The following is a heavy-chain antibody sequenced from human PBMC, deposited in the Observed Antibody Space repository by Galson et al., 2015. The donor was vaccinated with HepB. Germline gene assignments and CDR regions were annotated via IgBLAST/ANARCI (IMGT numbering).Heavy chain of an antibody. Sequence: SVKVSCKASGGTFSSYAISWVRQAPGQGLEWMGGIIPIFGTANYAQKFQGRVTITADESTSTAYMELSSLRSEDTAVYYCASLLGPVGYGSSTSCVFDYWGQGTLVTVSS. D-gene: IGHD2-2*01. CDR1: GGTFSSYA. CDR2: IIPIFGTA. V-gene: IGHV1-69*13. J-gene: IGHJ4*02. CDR3: ASLLGPVGYGSSTSCVFDY.